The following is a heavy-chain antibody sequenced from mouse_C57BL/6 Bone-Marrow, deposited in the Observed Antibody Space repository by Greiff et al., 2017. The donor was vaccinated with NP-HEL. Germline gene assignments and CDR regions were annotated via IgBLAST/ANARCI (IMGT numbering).Heavy chain of an antibody. CDR3: ARYDYDSYWYFDV. D-gene: IGHD2-4*01. Sequence: EVKLMESGPGLAKPSQTLSLTCSVTGYSITSDYWNWIRKFPGNKLEYMGYISYSGSTYYNPSLKSRISITRDTSKNQYYLQLNSVTTEDTATYYCARYDYDSYWYFDVWGTGTTVTVSS. CDR1: GYSITSDY. J-gene: IGHJ1*03. CDR2: ISYSGST. V-gene: IGHV3-8*01.